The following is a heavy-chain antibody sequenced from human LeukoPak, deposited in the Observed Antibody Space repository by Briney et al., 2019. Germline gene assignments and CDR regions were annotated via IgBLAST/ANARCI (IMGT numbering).Heavy chain of an antibody. CDR1: GGSFSGYY. D-gene: IGHD2-2*01. CDR2: INHIGST. Sequence: PSETLSLTCGVVGGSFSGYYWTWIRQPPGKGLEWIGEINHIGSTNYNPSLKSRVTISVDTSKNQFSLKLSSVTAADTAVYYCARGQDIVVVPAAPFDYWGQGTLVTVSS. V-gene: IGHV4-34*01. CDR3: ARGQDIVVVPAAPFDY. J-gene: IGHJ4*02.